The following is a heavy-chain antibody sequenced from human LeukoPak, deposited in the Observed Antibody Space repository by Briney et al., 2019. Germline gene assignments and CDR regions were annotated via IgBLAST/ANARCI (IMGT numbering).Heavy chain of an antibody. CDR1: GFTFSSYA. CDR2: ISYDGSNK. V-gene: IGHV3-30*04. J-gene: IGHJ4*02. CDR3: ARDAGIMVVTEGDY. Sequence: GGSLRLSCAASGFTFSSYAMHWVRQAPGKGLEWVAVISYDGSNKYYADSVKGRFTISRDNSKNTLYLQMNSLRAEDTAVYYCARDAGIMVVTEGDYWGQGTLVTVSS. D-gene: IGHD2-21*02.